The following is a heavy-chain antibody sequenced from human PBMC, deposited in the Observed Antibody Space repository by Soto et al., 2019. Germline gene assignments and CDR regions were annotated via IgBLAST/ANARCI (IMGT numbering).Heavy chain of an antibody. V-gene: IGHV4-31*03. D-gene: IGHD3-22*01. CDR3: ARGGYYYENSGQNLYDY. CDR2: IYYGGSS. J-gene: IGHJ4*01. Sequence: TLSLTFTVSGGSISSGGYYWSWVRQRTGTGLEWVGYIYYGGSSYYNPSLRRRATISGDTSKNQFSLRLSSLTAADTAVYYCARGGYYYENSGQNLYDYWAKESLLTVT. CDR1: GGSISSGGYY.